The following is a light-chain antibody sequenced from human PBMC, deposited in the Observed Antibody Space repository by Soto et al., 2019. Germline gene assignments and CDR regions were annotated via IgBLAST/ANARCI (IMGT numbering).Light chain of an antibody. CDR2: SDD. J-gene: IGLJ3*02. CDR1: NSTIGRYS. V-gene: IGLV1-44*01. Sequence: QSVLTQPPSLSGTPGQRVTISCSGSNSTIGRYSVNWYQHFPGTAPKILIYSDDERPSGVPDRFSGSKSGTSASLAISGLQAEDEAEYYCAAWDYNLNGPLFGGGTKLTVL. CDR3: AAWDYNLNGPL.